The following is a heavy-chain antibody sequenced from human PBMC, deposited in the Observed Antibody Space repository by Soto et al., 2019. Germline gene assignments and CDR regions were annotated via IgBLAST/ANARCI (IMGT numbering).Heavy chain of an antibody. CDR3: AKSRYADSSGDYYDF. D-gene: IGHD3-22*01. CDR1: GFTFSNYA. Sequence: PGGSLRLSCAASGFTFSNYAMSWVRQAPGKGLEWVSSIGGRGTSSYYADSVKGRFAISRDNSYNTLFLQLHSLRAEDTAVYYCAKSRYADSSGDYYDFWGQGTRVTVSS. CDR2: IGGRGTSS. V-gene: IGHV3-23*01. J-gene: IGHJ4*02.